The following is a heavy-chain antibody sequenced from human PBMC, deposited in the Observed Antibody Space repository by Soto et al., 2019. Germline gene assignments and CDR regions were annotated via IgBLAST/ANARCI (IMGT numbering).Heavy chain of an antibody. CDR3: ARDLWAYYDILTGYYGPRDAFDI. Sequence: ASVKVSCKASGYTFTSYGISWVRQAPGQGLEWMGWISAYNGNTNYAQKLQGRVTMTTDTSTSTAYMELRSLRSDDTAVYYCARDLWAYYDILTGYYGPRDAFDIWGQGTMVTVS. CDR1: GYTFTSYG. V-gene: IGHV1-18*01. D-gene: IGHD3-9*01. CDR2: ISAYNGNT. J-gene: IGHJ3*02.